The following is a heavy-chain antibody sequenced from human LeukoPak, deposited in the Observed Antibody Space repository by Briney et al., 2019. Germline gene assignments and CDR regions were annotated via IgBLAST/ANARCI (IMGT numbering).Heavy chain of an antibody. D-gene: IGHD3/OR15-3a*01. V-gene: IGHV3-30-3*01. J-gene: IGHJ4*02. CDR3: ARGAWTAYYLDY. Sequence: GGSLRLSCAASGFTFSSYAMHWVRQAPGKGLEWVAVISYDGSNKYYADSVKGRFTISGDNSKNTLYLQMNSLRAEDTAVYYCARGAWTAYYLDYWGQGTLVTVSS. CDR2: ISYDGSNK. CDR1: GFTFSSYA.